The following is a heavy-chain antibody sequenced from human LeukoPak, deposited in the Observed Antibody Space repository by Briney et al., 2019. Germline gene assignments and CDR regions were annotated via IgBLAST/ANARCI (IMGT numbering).Heavy chain of an antibody. Sequence: ASVKVSCQASGYGFTDYYVHWIRQAPEQGLEWMGWINPSSGATIYAQKFQGRVTMTRDTFTTTAYMEINSLVSDDTAVYYCARGWQINSSGGFVDPWGQGTLVTVSS. V-gene: IGHV1-2*02. CDR1: GYGFTDYY. CDR2: INPSSGAT. CDR3: ARGWQINSSGGFVDP. D-gene: IGHD6-6*01. J-gene: IGHJ5*02.